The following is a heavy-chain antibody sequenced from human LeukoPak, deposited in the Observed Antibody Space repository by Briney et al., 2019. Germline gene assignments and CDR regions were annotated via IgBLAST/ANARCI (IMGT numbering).Heavy chain of an antibody. CDR3: AKDGYYDSSAADY. CDR1: GFTFSSYS. J-gene: IGHJ4*02. Sequence: GGSLRLSCAASGFTFSSYSMSWVRQAPGKGLEWVSAISGSGGSTYYADSVKGRFTISRDNSKNTLYLQMNSLRAEDTAVYYCAKDGYYDSSAADYWGQGTLVTVSS. CDR2: ISGSGGST. V-gene: IGHV3-23*01. D-gene: IGHD3-22*01.